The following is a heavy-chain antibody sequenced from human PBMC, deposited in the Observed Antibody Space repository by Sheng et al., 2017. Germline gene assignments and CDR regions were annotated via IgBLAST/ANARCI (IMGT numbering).Heavy chain of an antibody. CDR2: ISGSGGST. Sequence: EVQLLESGGGLVQPGGSLRLSCAASGFTFSSYAMSWVRQAPGKGLEWVSAISGSGGSTYYADSVKGRFTISRDNSKNTLYLQMNSLRAEDTAVYYCAKAVYRWLTYYYDSSGSESDYWGREPWSPSPQ. J-gene: IGHJ4*02. V-gene: IGHV3-23*01. D-gene: IGHD3-22*01. CDR3: AKAVYRWLTYYYDSSGSESDY. CDR1: GFTFSSYA.